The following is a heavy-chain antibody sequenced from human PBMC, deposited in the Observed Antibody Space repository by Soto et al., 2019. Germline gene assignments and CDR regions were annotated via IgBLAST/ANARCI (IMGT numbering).Heavy chain of an antibody. Sequence: QVHLVESGGSVVQPGRSLRLSCAASGFTFDTFAIHWVRQTPGKGLEWVALISYDGYNTYYADSVKGRFTISRDNSKNTLYLQMTSLRPDATGVYYCASVNPGTSLYYYYGLDVWGQGTSVTVSS. D-gene: IGHD1-1*01. CDR3: ASVNPGTSLYYYYGLDV. CDR2: ISYDGYNT. CDR1: GFTFDTFA. V-gene: IGHV3-30-3*01. J-gene: IGHJ6*02.